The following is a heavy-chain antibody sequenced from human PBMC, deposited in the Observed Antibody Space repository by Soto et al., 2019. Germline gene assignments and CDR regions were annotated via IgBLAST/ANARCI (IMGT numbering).Heavy chain of an antibody. D-gene: IGHD3-3*01. CDR3: ARGGITPGLEVRSYYYYYMDV. CDR1: GYTFTSYD. J-gene: IGHJ6*03. CDR2: MNPNSGNT. V-gene: IGHV1-8*01. Sequence: ASVKVSCKASGYTFTSYDINWVRQATGQGLEWMGWMNPNSGNTGHAQKFQGRVTMTRNTSISTAYMELSSLRSEDTAVYYCARGGITPGLEVRSYYYYYMDVWGKGTTVTVSS.